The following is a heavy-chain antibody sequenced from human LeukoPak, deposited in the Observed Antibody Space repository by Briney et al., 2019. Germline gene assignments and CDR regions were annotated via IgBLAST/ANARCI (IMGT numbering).Heavy chain of an antibody. CDR1: GYTLTELS. Sequence: ASVKVSCKVSGYTLTELSMHWVRQAPGKGLEWMGSFDPEDGETIYAQKFQGRVTMTEDTSTDTAYMELSSLRSEDTAVYYCATGAKQLVQYYYYYMDVWGKGTTVTVSS. V-gene: IGHV1-24*01. CDR2: FDPEDGET. J-gene: IGHJ6*03. CDR3: ATGAKQLVQYYYYYMDV. D-gene: IGHD6-6*01.